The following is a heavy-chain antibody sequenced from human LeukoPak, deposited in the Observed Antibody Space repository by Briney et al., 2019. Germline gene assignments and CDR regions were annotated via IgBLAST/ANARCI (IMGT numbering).Heavy chain of an antibody. CDR3: ARDGRDSSGYYYGY. Sequence: PSETLSLTCTVSGGSISNYYWSWIRQPPGKGLEWIGYIYYSGSTNYNPSLKSRVTISVDTSKNQFSLKLSSVTAADTAVYYCARDGRDSSGYYYGYWGQGTLVTVSS. J-gene: IGHJ4*02. CDR1: GGSISNYY. D-gene: IGHD3-22*01. V-gene: IGHV4-59*01. CDR2: IYYSGST.